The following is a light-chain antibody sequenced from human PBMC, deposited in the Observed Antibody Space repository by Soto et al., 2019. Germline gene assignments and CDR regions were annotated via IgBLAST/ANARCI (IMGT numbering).Light chain of an antibody. J-gene: IGLJ2*01. CDR2: EAT. V-gene: IGLV2-23*01. Sequence: QSALTQPASVSGSPGQSITISCTGTSSDLGSYNLVSWYQHHPGKAPKLIIYEATKRPSGISSRFSGSKSGYAASLTISGLQAEDEAFYSCFSYAGRDTLVVSGGRTKLTVL. CDR1: SSDLGSYNL. CDR3: FSYAGRDTLVV.